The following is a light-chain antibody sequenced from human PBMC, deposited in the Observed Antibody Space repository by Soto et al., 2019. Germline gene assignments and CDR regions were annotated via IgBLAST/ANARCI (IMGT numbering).Light chain of an antibody. CDR3: QQLNSYPRT. Sequence: DIQLPQSLSFLSASVGDRVTVPWRASQGISSYLAWYQQKPGKAPKLLIYAASTLQSGVPSRFSGSGSGTEFTLTISSLQPEDFATYYCQQLNSYPRTFGQGTKV. J-gene: IGKJ1*01. CDR1: QGISSY. V-gene: IGKV1-9*01. CDR2: AAS.